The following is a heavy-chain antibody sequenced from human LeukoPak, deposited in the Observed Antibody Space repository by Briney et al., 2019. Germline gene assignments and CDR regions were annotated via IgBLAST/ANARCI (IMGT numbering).Heavy chain of an antibody. CDR3: ARGIPRGWFDP. D-gene: IGHD5-18*01. J-gene: IGHJ5*02. CDR2: IYYSGST. V-gene: IGHV4-59*01. CDR1: GGSISSYY. Sequence: SETLSLTCTVSGGSISSYYWSWIRQPPGKGLEWIGYIYYSGSTNYNPSLKSRVTISVDTPKNQFSLKLSSVTAADTAVYYCARGIPRGWFDPWGQGTLVTVSS.